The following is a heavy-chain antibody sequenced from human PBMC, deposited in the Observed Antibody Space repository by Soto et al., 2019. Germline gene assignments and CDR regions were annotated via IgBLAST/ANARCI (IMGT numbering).Heavy chain of an antibody. CDR3: AHRPRGYSYHFDY. D-gene: IGHD5-18*01. CDR1: GFSLTTRGVG. CDR2: IYWDYDE. J-gene: IGHJ4*02. V-gene: IGHV2-5*02. Sequence: QITLKESGPTLVKPTQTLTLTCTFSGFSLTTRGVGVGWIRQPPGKALEWLALIYWDYDEGYSPSLKSRITITKDTSKNRVVLTMTNMVPVDTAPYYCAHRPRGYSYHFDYWGQGTLVTVSS.